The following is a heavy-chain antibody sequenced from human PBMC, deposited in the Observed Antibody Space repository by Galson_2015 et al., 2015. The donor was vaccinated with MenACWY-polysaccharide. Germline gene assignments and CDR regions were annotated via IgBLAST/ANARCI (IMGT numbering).Heavy chain of an antibody. CDR2: IRGSGNS. V-gene: IGHV4-31*03. CDR1: GGFISIGGHY. J-gene: IGHJ4*02. CDR3: ARIPYTVTSFDY. Sequence: TLSLTCTVSGGFISIGGHYWTWIRQHPEKGLEWIAYIRGSGNSNYNPSLKSRVIISVDTSKNQFSLSLSSVTAADTAMYYCARIPYTVTSFDYWGQGTLVTVSS. D-gene: IGHD4-17*01.